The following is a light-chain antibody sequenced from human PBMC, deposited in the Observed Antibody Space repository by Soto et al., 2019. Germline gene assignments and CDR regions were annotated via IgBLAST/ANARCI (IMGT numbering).Light chain of an antibody. CDR2: RAS. CDR3: QQYDRSVYP. J-gene: IGKJ2*01. V-gene: IGKV1-5*03. CDR1: QRIRSW. Sequence: DIRMTQSPSTLSASVGDRVTITCRASQRIRSWLAWYQQKPGKAPKLLIYRASSLGSGVPSRFSGSESRTEFTHTISSLQPDDFEPYYCQQYDRSVYPFGQGTKLQIK.